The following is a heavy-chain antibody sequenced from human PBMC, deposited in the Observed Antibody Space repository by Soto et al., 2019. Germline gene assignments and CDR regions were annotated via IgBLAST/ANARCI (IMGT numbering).Heavy chain of an antibody. CDR2: IDPSDSYT. Sequence: EVQLVQSGAEVKKPGESLRISCKGSGYSFTSYWISWVRQMPGKGLEWMGRIDPSDSYTNYSPSFQGHVTISADKSISTAYLQWSSLKASDTAMYYCARQGYVDIVATKEREHDYCGQGTLVTVSS. J-gene: IGHJ4*02. CDR1: GYSFTSYW. D-gene: IGHD5-12*01. CDR3: ARQGYVDIVATKEREHDY. V-gene: IGHV5-10-1*03.